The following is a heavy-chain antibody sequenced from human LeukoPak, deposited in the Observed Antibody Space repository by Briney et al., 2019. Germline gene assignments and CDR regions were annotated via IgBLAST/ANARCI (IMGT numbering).Heavy chain of an antibody. Sequence: GGSLRLSCAASGFTVSSNYTSWVRQAPGKGLEWVSVIYSGGSTYYADSVKGRFTISRDNSKNTLYLQMSGLRAEDTAVYYCAKDGVYSPHAFDIWGQGTMVTVSS. CDR3: AKDGVYSPHAFDI. CDR1: GFTVSSNY. D-gene: IGHD4-11*01. J-gene: IGHJ3*02. CDR2: IYSGGST. V-gene: IGHV3-66*01.